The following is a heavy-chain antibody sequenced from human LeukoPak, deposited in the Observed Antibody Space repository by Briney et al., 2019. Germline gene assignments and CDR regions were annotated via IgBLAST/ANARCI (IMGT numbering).Heavy chain of an antibody. CDR2: ISGTSSTN. CDR1: RFTFSSYS. V-gene: IGHV3-48*01. J-gene: IGHJ6*03. CDR3: ARVRPGYYMDV. D-gene: IGHD3-10*01. Sequence: HTGGSLRLSCGVSRFTFSSYSMNWVRQAPGKGLEWVSYISGTSSTNYDADSVKGRFTISRDNAKNSLYLQMNSLRGEDTAVYYCARVRPGYYMDVWGKGTTVTVSS.